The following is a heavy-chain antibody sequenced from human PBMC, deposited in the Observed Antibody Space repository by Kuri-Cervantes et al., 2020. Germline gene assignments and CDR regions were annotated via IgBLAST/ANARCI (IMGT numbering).Heavy chain of an antibody. Sequence: SVKVSCKASGGTFSSYAISWVRQAPGQGLEWMGGIIPIFGTANYAQKFQGRVTMTRNTSISTAYMGLSSLRSEDTAVYYCARGYSSSWYGSRRALEYYYYGMDVWGQGTTVTVSS. J-gene: IGHJ6*02. D-gene: IGHD6-13*01. V-gene: IGHV1-69*05. CDR3: ARGYSSSWYGSRRALEYYYYGMDV. CDR2: IIPIFGTA. CDR1: GGTFSSYA.